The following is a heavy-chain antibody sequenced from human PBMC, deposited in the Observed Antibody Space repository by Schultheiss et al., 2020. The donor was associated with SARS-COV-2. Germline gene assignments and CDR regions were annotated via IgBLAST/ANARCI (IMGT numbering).Heavy chain of an antibody. Sequence: GGSLRLSCAASGFTFSSYAMHWVRQAPGKGLEYVSAISSNGGSTYYADSVKGRFTISRDNSKNTLYLQMNSLIIEDTAVYYCARDSGSRDNSAFDLWGQGTMVTVSS. CDR2: ISSNGGST. CDR1: GFTFSSYA. CDR3: ARDSGSRDNSAFDL. J-gene: IGHJ3*01. D-gene: IGHD5-24*01. V-gene: IGHV3-64*04.